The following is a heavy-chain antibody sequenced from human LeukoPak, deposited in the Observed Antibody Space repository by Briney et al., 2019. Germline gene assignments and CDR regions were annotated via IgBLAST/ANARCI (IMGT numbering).Heavy chain of an antibody. J-gene: IGHJ4*02. Sequence: AGGSLRLSCAASGFTFSSYGMHWVRQAPGKGLEWVAVISYDGSNKYYADSVKGRFTISRDNSKNTLYLQMNSLRAEDTAVYYCAGRITMVRGVIDYWGQGTLVTVSS. CDR2: ISYDGSNK. CDR3: AGRITMVRGVIDY. D-gene: IGHD3-10*01. V-gene: IGHV3-30*03. CDR1: GFTFSSYG.